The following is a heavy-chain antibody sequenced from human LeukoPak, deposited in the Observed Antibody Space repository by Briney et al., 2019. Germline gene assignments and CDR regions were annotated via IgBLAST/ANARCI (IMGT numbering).Heavy chain of an antibody. D-gene: IGHD3-10*01. Sequence: GESLKISCKGSGYSFTTYWITWVRQIPGKGLEWMGTIEPSDSYTNYSPSFQGHVSISVDKSISTAYLQWSSLKASDTAMYYCARHLYGSVTYNVDYWGQGTLVTVSS. J-gene: IGHJ4*02. CDR2: IEPSDSYT. CDR1: GYSFTTYW. V-gene: IGHV5-10-1*01. CDR3: ARHLYGSVTYNVDY.